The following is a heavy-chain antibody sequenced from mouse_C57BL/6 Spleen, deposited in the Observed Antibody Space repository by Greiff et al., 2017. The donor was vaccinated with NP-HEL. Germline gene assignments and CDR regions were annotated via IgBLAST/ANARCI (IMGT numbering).Heavy chain of an antibody. V-gene: IGHV1-7*01. CDR3: ARGITTVVARLDY. CDR2: INPSSGYT. CDR1: GYTFTSYW. D-gene: IGHD1-1*01. Sequence: VMLVECGAELAKPGASVKLSCKASGYTFTSYWMHWVKQRPGQGLEWIGYINPSSGYTKYNQKFKDKATLTADKSSSTAYMQLSSLTYEDSAVYYCARGITTVVARLDYWGQGTTLTVSS. J-gene: IGHJ2*01.